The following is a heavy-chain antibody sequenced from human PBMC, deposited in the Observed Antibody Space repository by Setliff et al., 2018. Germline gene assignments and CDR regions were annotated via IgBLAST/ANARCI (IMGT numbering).Heavy chain of an antibody. Sequence: GASVKVSCKTSGFRFTNFGFSWVRQAPGQGLEWLGSISPYSGNTNYPQWLQGRVTMTTDTSATTAYMELISLRSDDTAVYYCAINVHTAGGADFWGQGTLVTVSS. CDR3: AINVHTAGGADF. D-gene: IGHD1-26*01. CDR2: ISPYSGNT. V-gene: IGHV1-18*01. CDR1: GFRFTNFG. J-gene: IGHJ4*02.